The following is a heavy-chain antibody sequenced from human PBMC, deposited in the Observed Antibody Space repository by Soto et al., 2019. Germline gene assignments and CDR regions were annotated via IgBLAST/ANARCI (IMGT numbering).Heavy chain of an antibody. D-gene: IGHD2-2*01. CDR3: ALIKDCSRTDCYLASFDT. Sequence: GXGPPQVIATETLTLTCTVYWLSLTNGRLGVGWVRQPPWNALEWLAHIFSNDDKSYSTSLKSRLTISKDISRSQVVLTMTNMDHVDSATYYCALIKDCSRTDCYLASFDTWGQGTLVTVSS. J-gene: IGHJ5*02. CDR2: IFSNDDK. V-gene: IGHV2-26*01. CDR1: WLSLTNGRLG.